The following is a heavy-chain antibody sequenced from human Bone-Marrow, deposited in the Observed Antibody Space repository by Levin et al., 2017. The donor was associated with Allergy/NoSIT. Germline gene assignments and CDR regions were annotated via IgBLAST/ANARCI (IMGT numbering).Heavy chain of an antibody. Sequence: LRLSCTVSGDSINNTNHYWSWIRQPAGKGLEWIVRMFAGGAATYNRSLRSRVTISIDTSKNQFSLKLTSVTAADTAVYYCARDETFNSWHAGWFDPWGQGTLVTVSS. CDR3: ARDETFNSWHAGWFDP. J-gene: IGHJ5*02. CDR2: MFAGGAA. CDR1: GDSINNTNHY. D-gene: IGHD6-13*01. V-gene: IGHV4-61*02.